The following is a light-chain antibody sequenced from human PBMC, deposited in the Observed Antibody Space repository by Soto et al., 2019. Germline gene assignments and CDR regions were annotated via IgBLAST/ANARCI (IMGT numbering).Light chain of an antibody. V-gene: IGLV2-11*01. J-gene: IGLJ1*01. CDR2: DVS. CDR1: SSDVGGYNY. CDR3: CPYAGSYSYV. Sequence: QSALTQPRSVSGSPGQSVTISCTGTSSDVGGYNYVSWYQQHPGKAPKLMIYDVSKRPSGVPDRFSGSKSGNTASLTISGLQAEDEADYYCCPYAGSYSYVFGTGPKLTVL.